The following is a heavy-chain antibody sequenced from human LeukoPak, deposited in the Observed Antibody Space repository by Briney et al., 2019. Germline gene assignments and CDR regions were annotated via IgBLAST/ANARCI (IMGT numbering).Heavy chain of an antibody. D-gene: IGHD1-26*01. CDR3: AKSGSYYALDAFDI. CDR2: ISAYNGNT. Sequence: ASVKVSCKASGYTFTSYGISWVRQAPGQGLEWMGWISAYNGNTNYAQKLQGRVNMTTDTSTSTAYMELRSLRSDDTAVYYCAKSGSYYALDAFDIWGQGTMVTVSS. CDR1: GYTFTSYG. V-gene: IGHV1-18*01. J-gene: IGHJ3*02.